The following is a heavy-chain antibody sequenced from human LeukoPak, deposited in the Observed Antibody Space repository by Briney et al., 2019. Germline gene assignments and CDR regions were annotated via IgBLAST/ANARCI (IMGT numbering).Heavy chain of an antibody. D-gene: IGHD2-15*01. Sequence: GGSLRLSCAASGFIVSSNYMCWVRQAPGKGLEWVSVIYSGGNTYYADSVKGRFTISRDNSKNTVYLQMNSLRAEDTAVYYCARCGGSSALNWFDPWGQGTLVTVSS. J-gene: IGHJ5*02. V-gene: IGHV3-53*01. CDR3: ARCGGSSALNWFDP. CDR1: GFIVSSNY. CDR2: IYSGGNT.